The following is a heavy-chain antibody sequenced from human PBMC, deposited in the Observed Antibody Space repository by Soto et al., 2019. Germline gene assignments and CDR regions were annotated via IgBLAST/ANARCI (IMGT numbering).Heavy chain of an antibody. Sequence: SVKVSCKASGGTFSSYAISWVRQAPGQGLEWMGVIIPIFGTANYAQKFQGRVTITADESTSTAYMELSSLRSEDTAVYYCARAEVLRYFDWFYPFDYWGQGXLVTVYS. V-gene: IGHV1-69*13. CDR3: ARAEVLRYFDWFYPFDY. CDR1: GGTFSSYA. CDR2: IIPIFGTA. D-gene: IGHD3-9*01. J-gene: IGHJ4*02.